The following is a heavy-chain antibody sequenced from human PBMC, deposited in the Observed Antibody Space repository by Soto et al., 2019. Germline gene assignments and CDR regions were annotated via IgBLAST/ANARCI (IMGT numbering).Heavy chain of an antibody. D-gene: IGHD6-13*01. CDR2: IYYSGST. J-gene: IGHJ4*02. CDR3: ARVPYSSSWYFDY. CDR1: GGSISSYY. V-gene: IGHV4-59*01. Sequence: SGTLSLTCTVSGGSISSYYWSWIRQPPGKGLEWIGYIYYSGSTNYNPSLKSRVTISVDTSKNQFSLKLSSVTAADTAVYYCARVPYSSSWYFDYWGQGTLVTVSS.